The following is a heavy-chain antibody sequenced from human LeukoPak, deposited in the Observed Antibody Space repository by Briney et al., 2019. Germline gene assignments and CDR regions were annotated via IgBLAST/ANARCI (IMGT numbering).Heavy chain of an antibody. CDR2: IIPIFGTA. Sequence: ASVKVSCKASGGTFSSYAISWVRQAPGQGLEWMGGIIPIFGTANYAQKFQGRVTITTDESTSTAYMELSSLRSEDTAVYYCARDPYSGSSIPGEGDWGQGTLVTVPS. J-gene: IGHJ4*02. V-gene: IGHV1-69*05. D-gene: IGHD1-26*01. CDR3: ARDPYSGSSIPGEGD. CDR1: GGTFSSYA.